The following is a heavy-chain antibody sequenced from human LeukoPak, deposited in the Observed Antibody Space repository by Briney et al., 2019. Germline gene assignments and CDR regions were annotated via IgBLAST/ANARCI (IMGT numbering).Heavy chain of an antibody. Sequence: ASVKVSCKASGYSFTGYYIHWVRQAPGQGLEWMGWINPNSGGTGYAQKFQGRVTMTRDTSISTAYMELSRLRSDDTAVYYCARDYLLYDTSGYYYLLRYWGQGTLVTVYS. CDR3: ARDYLLYDTSGYYYLLRY. CDR1: GYSFTGYY. D-gene: IGHD3-22*01. CDR2: INPNSGGT. V-gene: IGHV1-2*02. J-gene: IGHJ4*02.